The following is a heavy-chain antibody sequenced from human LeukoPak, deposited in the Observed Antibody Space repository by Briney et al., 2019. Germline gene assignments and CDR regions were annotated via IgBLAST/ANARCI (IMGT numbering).Heavy chain of an antibody. V-gene: IGHV3-7*01. D-gene: IGHD3-9*01. J-gene: IGHJ6*02. CDR2: IKQDGSEK. Sequence: GGSLRLSCAASGFTFSSYWMTWVRQAPGKGLEWVANIKQDGSEKYYVDSVKGRFTISRDNAKNSLYLQMNSLRAEDTAVYYCARDGTNPTYYDILTAVPYYYYGMDVWGQGTTVTVSS. CDR1: GFTFSSYW. CDR3: ARDGTNPTYYDILTAVPYYYYGMDV.